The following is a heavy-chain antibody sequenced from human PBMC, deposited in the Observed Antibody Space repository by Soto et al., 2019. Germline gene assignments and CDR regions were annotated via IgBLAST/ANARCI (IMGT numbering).Heavy chain of an antibody. J-gene: IGHJ6*02. V-gene: IGHV1-69*01. CDR1: GGTFSSYA. Sequence: QVQLVQSGAEVKKPGSSVKVSCKASGGTFSSYAISWVRQAPGQGLEWMGGIIPIFGTANYAQKFQGRVTITGDESTSTAYMELSSLRSEDTAVYYCARGRSIFGVVIITNYYYYGMDVWGQGTTVTVSS. CDR2: IIPIFGTA. CDR3: ARGRSIFGVVIITNYYYYGMDV. D-gene: IGHD3-3*01.